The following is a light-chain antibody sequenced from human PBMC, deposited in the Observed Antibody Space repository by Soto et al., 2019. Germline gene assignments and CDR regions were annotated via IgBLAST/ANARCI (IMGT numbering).Light chain of an antibody. CDR2: AAS. CDR3: QQYNSYPIT. CDR1: QGSGSW. J-gene: IGKJ5*01. V-gene: IGKV1D-16*01. Sequence: DIQITQSPSSVSGSVGDRVTITSRAGQGSGSWLAWYRQKPGKAPKLLIYAASSLQSGVPSRFSGSGSGTDFTLTISRLQPEDFATYYCQQYNSYPITFGQGTRLEIK.